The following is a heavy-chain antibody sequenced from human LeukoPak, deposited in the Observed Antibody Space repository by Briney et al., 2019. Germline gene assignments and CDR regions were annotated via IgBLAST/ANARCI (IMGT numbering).Heavy chain of an antibody. CDR1: GYTYG. V-gene: IGHV1-18*01. CDR2: ISTYNGNT. J-gene: IGHJ5*02. Sequence: ASVKVSCKASGYTYGISWVRQAPGQGLEWMGWISTYNGNTNYAQKFQGRVTMTTDTSTSTAYMELSRLRSDDTAVYYCAGEKIAVAGRGFDPWGQGTLVTVSS. D-gene: IGHD6-19*01. CDR3: AGEKIAVAGRGFDP.